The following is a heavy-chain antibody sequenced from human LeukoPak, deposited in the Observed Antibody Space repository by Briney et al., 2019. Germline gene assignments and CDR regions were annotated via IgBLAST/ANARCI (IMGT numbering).Heavy chain of an antibody. J-gene: IGHJ3*01. V-gene: IGHV4-4*02. CDR1: GASIISTNW. CDR2: IYQSGYT. D-gene: IGHD5-18*01. Sequence: SETLSLTCNVSGASIISTNWWNWVRQPPGKGLEWIGEIYQSGYTKYNPSLKSRVTISVDKSKNQFSLRLNSVTAADTAVYYCARYNYGYDALDFWGQGTMVTVSA. CDR3: ARYNYGYDALDF.